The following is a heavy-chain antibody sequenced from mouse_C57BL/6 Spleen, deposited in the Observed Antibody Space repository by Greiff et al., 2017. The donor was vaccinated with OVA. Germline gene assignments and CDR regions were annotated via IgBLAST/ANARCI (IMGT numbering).Heavy chain of an antibody. CDR2: ISDGGSYT. Sequence: EVKLVESGGGLVKPGGSLKLSCAASGFTFSSYAMSWVRQTPEKRLEWVATISDGGSYTYYPDNVKGRFTISRDNAKNNLYLQMSHLKSEDTAMYYCARGSSYRDWYFDVWGTGTTVTVSS. J-gene: IGHJ1*03. V-gene: IGHV5-4*03. D-gene: IGHD1-1*01. CDR3: ARGSSYRDWYFDV. CDR1: GFTFSSYA.